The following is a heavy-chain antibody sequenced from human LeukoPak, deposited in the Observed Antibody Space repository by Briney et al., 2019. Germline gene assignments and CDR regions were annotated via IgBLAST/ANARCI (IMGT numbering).Heavy chain of an antibody. D-gene: IGHD1-26*01. Sequence: ASVKVSCKPSGYTFTGYYKHWVRQAPGQGLEWMGWINPNSGGTNYAQKFQGRVTMTRDTSISTAYMELSRLRSDDTAVYYCARVMRKWELPPFDYWGQGTLVTVSS. CDR1: GYTFTGYY. J-gene: IGHJ4*02. CDR2: INPNSGGT. V-gene: IGHV1-2*02. CDR3: ARVMRKWELPPFDY.